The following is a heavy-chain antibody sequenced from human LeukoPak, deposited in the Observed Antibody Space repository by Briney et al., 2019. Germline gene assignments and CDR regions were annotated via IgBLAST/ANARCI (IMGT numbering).Heavy chain of an antibody. V-gene: IGHV4-4*02. D-gene: IGHD6-13*01. CDR3: AREVAAAGHDY. CDR2: TYHSGST. J-gene: IGHJ4*02. CDR1: GGSISSSNW. Sequence: SETLSLTCAVSGGSISSSNWWSWVRLPPGKGLEWIGETYHSGSTNYNPSLKSRVTISVDKSKNQFSLKLSSVTAADTAVYYCAREVAAAGHDYWGQGTLVTVSS.